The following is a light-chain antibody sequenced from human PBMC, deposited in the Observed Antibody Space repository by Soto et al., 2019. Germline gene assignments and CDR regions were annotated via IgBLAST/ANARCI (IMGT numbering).Light chain of an antibody. CDR3: HQYDSSPLT. Sequence: EIVLTQSPGTLSLSPGERATLSCRASQSVSSSYLAWYQQKPGQAPRLLIYGASSRATGIPDRFSGSGSGTDFTLTISRREPEDFAFYYCHQYDSSPLTFGGGAKVEIK. CDR1: QSVSSSY. V-gene: IGKV3-20*01. J-gene: IGKJ4*01. CDR2: GAS.